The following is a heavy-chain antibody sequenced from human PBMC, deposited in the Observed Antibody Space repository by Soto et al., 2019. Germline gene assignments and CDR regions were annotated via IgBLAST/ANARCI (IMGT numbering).Heavy chain of an antibody. Sequence: QVQLQESGPGLVKPSQTLSLTCTVSGGSISSGGYYWSWIRQHPGKGLEWIGYIYYSGSTSYNPXRXSXXAISVDPSKNQFSLKLSSVTAADTAVYYWARGVIHWGQGTLVTVSS. CDR2: IYYSGST. J-gene: IGHJ4*02. CDR1: GGSISSGGYY. CDR3: ARGVIH. V-gene: IGHV4-31*01. D-gene: IGHD3-16*02.